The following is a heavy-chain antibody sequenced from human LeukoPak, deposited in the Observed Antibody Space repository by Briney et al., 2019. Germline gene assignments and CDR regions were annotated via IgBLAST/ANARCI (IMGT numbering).Heavy chain of an antibody. V-gene: IGHV5-51*01. CDR2: IYPGDSDT. Sequence: GESLKISCKGSGYSFTSYWIGWVRQMPGKGLEWMGIIYPGDSDTRYSPSSQGQVTISADKSISTAYLQWSSLKASDTAMYYCARRGWAAGTTFDYWGQGTLVTVSS. J-gene: IGHJ4*02. CDR1: GYSFTSYW. D-gene: IGHD6-13*01. CDR3: ARRGWAAGTTFDY.